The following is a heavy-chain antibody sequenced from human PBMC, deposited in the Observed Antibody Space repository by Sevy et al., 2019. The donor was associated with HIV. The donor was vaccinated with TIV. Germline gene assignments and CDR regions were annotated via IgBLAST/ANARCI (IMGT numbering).Heavy chain of an antibody. J-gene: IGHJ4*02. CDR2: ISASGYSI. Sequence: GGSLRLSCAASGIAFSSYAMFWVRQAPGKGLEWVSSISASGYSIYYADAVKGRFILSRENSRNTVDLQMNSLRADDTAVYYCAKDFSDVYYYDTNAAVDYWGQGTLVTVSS. V-gene: IGHV3-23*01. D-gene: IGHD3-22*01. CDR1: GIAFSSYA. CDR3: AKDFSDVYYYDTNAAVDY.